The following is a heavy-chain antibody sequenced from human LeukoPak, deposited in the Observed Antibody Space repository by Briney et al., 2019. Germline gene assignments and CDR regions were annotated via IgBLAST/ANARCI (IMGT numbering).Heavy chain of an antibody. V-gene: IGHV1-2*02. Sequence: VASVKVSCKASGYTFTGYYMHWVRQAPGQGLEWMGWINPNSGDTNCAQKFQGSVTMTRDTSISTAYMELSRLRSDDTAVYYCARGYYDSSGYGYDNWGQGTLVTVSS. CDR3: ARGYYDSSGYGYDN. CDR2: INPNSGDT. J-gene: IGHJ4*02. D-gene: IGHD3-22*01. CDR1: GYTFTGYY.